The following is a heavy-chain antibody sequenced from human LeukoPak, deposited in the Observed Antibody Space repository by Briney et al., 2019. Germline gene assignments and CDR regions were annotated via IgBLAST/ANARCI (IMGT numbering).Heavy chain of an antibody. CDR3: ARLGRGYSYGYGSGNWFDP. CDR2: IYFSGAT. CDR1: GGSISNYY. J-gene: IGHJ5*02. Sequence: SETLSLTCTVSGGSISNYYWSWIRQSPVKGLEWIGYIYFSGATNYNPSLKSRVTISVDTSKNQFSLKLSSVTAADTAVYYCARLGRGYSYGYGSGNWFDPWGQGTLVTVSS. V-gene: IGHV4-59*12. D-gene: IGHD5-18*01.